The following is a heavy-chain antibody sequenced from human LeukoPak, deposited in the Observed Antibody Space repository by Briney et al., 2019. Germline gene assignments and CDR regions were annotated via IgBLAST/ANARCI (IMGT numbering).Heavy chain of an antibody. CDR3: AREILAPGKTHDY. J-gene: IGHJ4*02. CDR1: GFTFSSYW. V-gene: IGHV3-74*01. Sequence: PGGSLRLSCAASGFTFSSYWMHWVRQVPGKGLVWVSRINDDGSATFYADSVKGRFTISRDNAKNTLFLQINSLRVEDTAVYYCAREILAPGKTHDYWGQGTLVTVSS. CDR2: INDDGSAT.